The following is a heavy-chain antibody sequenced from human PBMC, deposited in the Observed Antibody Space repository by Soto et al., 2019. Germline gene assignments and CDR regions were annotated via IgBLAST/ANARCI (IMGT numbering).Heavy chain of an antibody. CDR1: GFTFTSSA. J-gene: IGHJ4*02. V-gene: IGHV1-58*01. Sequence: SVKVSCKASGFTFTSSAVQWVRQARGQRLEWIGWIVVGSGNTNYAQKFQERVTITRDMSTSTAYMELSSLRSEDTAVYYCAAVRCSGGSCYRTPFEYWGQGTLVTVSS. CDR3: AAVRCSGGSCYRTPFEY. D-gene: IGHD2-15*01. CDR2: IVVGSGNT.